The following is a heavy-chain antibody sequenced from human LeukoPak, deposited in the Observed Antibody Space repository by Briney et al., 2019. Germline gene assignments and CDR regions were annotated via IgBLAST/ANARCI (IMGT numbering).Heavy chain of an antibody. D-gene: IGHD3-16*02. V-gene: IGHV3-21*01. CDR3: ARDSKGHPLSWDYVWGSYRYTGAFDI. Sequence: GGSLRLSCAASGFTFSSYSMNWVRQAPGKGLEWVSSISSSSGYIYYADSVKGRFTISRDNAKNSLYLQMNSLRAEDTAVYYCARDSKGHPLSWDYVWGSYRYTGAFDIWGQGTMVTVSS. CDR1: GFTFSSYS. J-gene: IGHJ3*02. CDR2: ISSSSGYI.